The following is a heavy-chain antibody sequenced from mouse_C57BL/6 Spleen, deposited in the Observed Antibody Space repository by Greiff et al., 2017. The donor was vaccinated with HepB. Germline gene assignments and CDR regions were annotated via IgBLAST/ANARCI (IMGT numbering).Heavy chain of an antibody. CDR1: GYTFTSYW. Sequence: VQLQQSGAELVKPGASVKLSCKASGYTFTSYWMHWVKQRPGQGLEWIGMIHPNSGSTNYNEKFKSKATLTVDKSSSTAYMQLSSLTSEDSAVYYCASSYDGYRAYWGQGTLVTVSA. D-gene: IGHD2-3*01. V-gene: IGHV1-64*01. CDR3: ASSYDGYRAY. J-gene: IGHJ3*01. CDR2: IHPNSGST.